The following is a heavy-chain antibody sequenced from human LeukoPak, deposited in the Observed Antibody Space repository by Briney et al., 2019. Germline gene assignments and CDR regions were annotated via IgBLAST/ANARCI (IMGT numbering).Heavy chain of an antibody. Sequence: PGGSLRLSCAASGFTFSSYAMNWVRQAPGKGLEWVSAISGSGGNTYYADSVKGRFTISRDNAKNSLYLQMNSLRAEDTAVYYCARDAGSSSWYLGDYWGQGTLVTVSS. CDR1: GFTFSSYA. CDR2: ISGSGGNT. D-gene: IGHD6-13*01. V-gene: IGHV3-23*01. J-gene: IGHJ4*02. CDR3: ARDAGSSSWYLGDY.